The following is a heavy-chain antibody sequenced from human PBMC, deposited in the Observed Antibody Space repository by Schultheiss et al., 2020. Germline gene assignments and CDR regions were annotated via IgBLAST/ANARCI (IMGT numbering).Heavy chain of an antibody. CDR1: GFTFSSYA. CDR2: ISSNGGST. CDR3: ARDSSSSWFNYYYYMDV. Sequence: GSLSLSCAASGFTFSSYAMHWVRQAPGKGLEYVSAISSNGGSTYYANSVKGRFTISRDNSKNTLYLQMNSLRAEDTAVYYCARDSSSSWFNYYYYMDVWGKGTTVTVSS. J-gene: IGHJ6*03. D-gene: IGHD6-13*01. V-gene: IGHV3-64*01.